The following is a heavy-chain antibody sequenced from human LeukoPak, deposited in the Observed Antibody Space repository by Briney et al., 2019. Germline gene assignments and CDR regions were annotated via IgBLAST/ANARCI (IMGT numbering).Heavy chain of an antibody. CDR3: ARGPYGGPFDY. CDR1: GGTFSIYA. V-gene: IGHV1-69*13. D-gene: IGHD4-23*01. Sequence: ASAKVSCKASGGTFSIYAISWVRQAPGQGLEWMGGIIPIFGTANYAQKFQGRVTITADESTSTAYMELSSLRSEDTAVYYCARGPYGGPFDYWGQATLVTVSS. CDR2: IIPIFGTA. J-gene: IGHJ4*02.